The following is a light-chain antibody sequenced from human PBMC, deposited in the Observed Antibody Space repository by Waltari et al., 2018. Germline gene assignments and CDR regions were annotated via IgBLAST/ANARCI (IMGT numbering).Light chain of an antibody. CDR1: SSAVGGYNY. CDR2: DVT. CDR3: CSYAGP. V-gene: IGLV2-11*01. Sequence: QSALTQPRSVSGSPGQSVAISCPGTSSAVGGYNYVSWYQQHPGKAPKLMIYDVTKRPSGVPDRFSGSKSGNTASLTISGLQADDEADYYCCSYAGPFGGGTKLTVL. J-gene: IGLJ2*01.